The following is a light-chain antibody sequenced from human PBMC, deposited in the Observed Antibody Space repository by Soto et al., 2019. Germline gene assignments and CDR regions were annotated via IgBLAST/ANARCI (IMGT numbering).Light chain of an antibody. J-gene: IGKJ1*01. CDR1: HTITVY. V-gene: IGKV1-39*01. Sequence: DIQMTQSPSSLSASVGDRVTITCRTSHTITVYLNWYQQKPGKAPKRLIYAASSLQSGVPSRFSGSGSGTDFTLTLSSLQPDDSATYYCQQTYSIPCTFGQGTKVEIK. CDR2: AAS. CDR3: QQTYSIPCT.